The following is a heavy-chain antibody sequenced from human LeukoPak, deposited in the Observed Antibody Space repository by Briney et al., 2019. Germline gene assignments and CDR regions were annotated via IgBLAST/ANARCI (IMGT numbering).Heavy chain of an antibody. CDR1: GFTFSSYV. D-gene: IGHD2-15*01. CDR3: ARDATYCAGGSCSRFDP. V-gene: IGHV3-30*04. CDR2: ISYDGSNE. J-gene: IGHJ5*02. Sequence: PGRSLRLSCAASGFTFSSYVMHWVRQAPGKGLEWVAIISYDGSNEYYADSVKGRFTISRDNAKNSLYLQMNSLRAEDTALYYCARDATYCAGGSCSRFDPWGQGTLVTVSS.